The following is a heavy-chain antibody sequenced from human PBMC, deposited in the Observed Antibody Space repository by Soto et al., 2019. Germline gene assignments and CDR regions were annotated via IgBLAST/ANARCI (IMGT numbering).Heavy chain of an antibody. V-gene: IGHV1-2*02. CDR1: GYTFTGYF. CDR2: INPNSGDT. CDR3: ARERGSGPYFDQ. D-gene: IGHD3-10*01. J-gene: IGHJ4*02. Sequence: SCKASGYTFTGYFIYWVRLAPGQGPEWMGWINPNSGDTNYAQKFQGRVTMTRDTSITTAYMELSTLRSDDTAVYYCARERGSGPYFDQWGQGTLVTVSS.